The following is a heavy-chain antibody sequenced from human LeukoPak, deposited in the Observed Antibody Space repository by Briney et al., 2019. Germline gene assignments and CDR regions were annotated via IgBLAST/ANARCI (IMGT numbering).Heavy chain of an antibody. CDR2: INPSGGST. Sequence: ASVKVSCKASGYTFTSYYMRWVRQAPGQGLEWMGIINPSGGSTSYAQKFQGRVTMTRDTSTSTVYMELSSLRSEDTAVYYCATNKIKYSSSSYYYYGMDVWGQGTTVTVSS. CDR1: GYTFTSYY. CDR3: ATNKIKYSSSSYYYYGMDV. J-gene: IGHJ6*02. D-gene: IGHD6-6*01. V-gene: IGHV1-46*01.